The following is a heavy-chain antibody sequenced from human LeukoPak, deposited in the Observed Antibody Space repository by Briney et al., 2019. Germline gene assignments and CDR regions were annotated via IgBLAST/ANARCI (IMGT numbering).Heavy chain of an antibody. CDR1: GYTFTSYY. J-gene: IGHJ4*02. CDR2: INPSGGST. CDR3: ARDSDFWSGYYPPDY. D-gene: IGHD3-3*01. Sequence: ASVKVSCKASGYTFTSYYMHWVRQAPGQGLEWMGIINPSGGSTSYAQKFQGRVTMTRDTSTSTAYMELSSLRSEDTAVYYCARDSDFWSGYYPPDYWGQGTLVTVSS. V-gene: IGHV1-46*01.